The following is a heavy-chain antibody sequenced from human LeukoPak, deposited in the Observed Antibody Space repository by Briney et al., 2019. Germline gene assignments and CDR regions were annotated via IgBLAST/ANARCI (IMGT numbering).Heavy chain of an antibody. CDR3: ARDPPGLGFGY. CDR2: ISSSGSTI. CDR1: GFTFSSYE. D-gene: IGHD3/OR15-3a*01. J-gene: IGHJ4*02. Sequence: GGSLRLSCAASGFTFSSYEMNWVRQAPGKGLEWVSYISSSGSTIYYADSVKGRFTISRDNAKNSLYLQMNSLRAEDTAVYYCARDPPGLGFGYWGQGTLVTVSS. V-gene: IGHV3-48*03.